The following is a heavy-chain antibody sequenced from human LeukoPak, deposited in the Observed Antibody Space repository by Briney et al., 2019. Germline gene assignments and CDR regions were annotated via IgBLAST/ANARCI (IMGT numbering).Heavy chain of an antibody. V-gene: IGHV3-30-3*01. Sequence: GGSLRLSCAASGFTFSSYAMHWVRQAPGKGLEWVAVISYDGSNKYYADSVKGRFTISRDNSKNTLYLQMNSLRAEDTAVYCCARDPGGLTGTIFDYWGQGTLVTVSS. CDR1: GFTFSSYA. CDR3: ARDPGGLTGTIFDY. J-gene: IGHJ4*02. D-gene: IGHD1-7*01. CDR2: ISYDGSNK.